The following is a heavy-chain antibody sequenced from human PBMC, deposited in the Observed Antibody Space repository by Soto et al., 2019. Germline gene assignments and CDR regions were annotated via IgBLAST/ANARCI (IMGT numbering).Heavy chain of an antibody. CDR3: AHRRLGSSGYYFDY. D-gene: IGHD3-22*01. Sequence: QITLKESGPTLVKPTQTLTLTCTFSGFSLSTSGVGVGWIRQPPGKALEWLALIYWDDDKRYSPSLKSRLTSPKDTSKSQVVLTMTNMDPVGTATCYGAHRRLGSSGYYFDYWGQGTLGTVSS. CDR1: GFSLSTSGVG. V-gene: IGHV2-5*02. J-gene: IGHJ4*02. CDR2: IYWDDDK.